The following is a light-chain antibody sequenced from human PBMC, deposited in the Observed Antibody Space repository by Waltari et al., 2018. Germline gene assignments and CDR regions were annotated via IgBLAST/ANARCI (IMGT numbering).Light chain of an antibody. CDR2: EAS. J-gene: IGKJ5*01. CDR1: QSVSSY. Sequence: EIVLTQSPATLSLSPGERATLSCRASQSVSSYLAWYQQKPGQAPRLPIYEASNRATGIPARFSGSGSGTDFTLTISSLEPEDFAVYYCQQRSNWPPITFGQGTRLEIK. V-gene: IGKV3-11*01. CDR3: QQRSNWPPIT.